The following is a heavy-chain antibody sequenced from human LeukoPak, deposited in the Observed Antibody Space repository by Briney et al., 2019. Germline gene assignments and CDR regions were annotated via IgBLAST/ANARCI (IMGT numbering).Heavy chain of an antibody. CDR2: IYYSGST. D-gene: IGHD2-15*01. V-gene: IGHV4-59*01. CDR1: GGSISSYY. J-gene: IGHJ4*02. Sequence: SETLSLTCTVSGGSISSYYWSWIRQLPGKGLEWIGYIYYSGSTNYNPSLKSRVTISVDTSKNQFSLKLSSVTAADTAVYYCARHVAASRSFDYWGQGTLVTVSS. CDR3: ARHVAASRSFDY.